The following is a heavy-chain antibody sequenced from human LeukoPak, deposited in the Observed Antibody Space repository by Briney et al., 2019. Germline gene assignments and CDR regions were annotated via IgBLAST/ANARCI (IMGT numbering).Heavy chain of an antibody. V-gene: IGHV3-7*01. J-gene: IGHJ4*02. CDR3: ARGPRGYYDSSGYYWNY. Sequence: GGSLRHSCAASGFTFTNYWMSWVRQAPGKGLEWVANIKEDGSEKYYVDSVKGRFTISRDNAENSLYLQMNSLRAEDTAVYYCARGPRGYYDSSGYYWNYWGQGTLVTVSS. D-gene: IGHD3-22*01. CDR1: GFTFTNYW. CDR2: IKEDGSEK.